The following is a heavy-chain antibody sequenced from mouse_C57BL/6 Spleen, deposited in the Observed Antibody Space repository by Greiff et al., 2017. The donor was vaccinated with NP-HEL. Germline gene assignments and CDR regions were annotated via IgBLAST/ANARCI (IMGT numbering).Heavy chain of an antibody. CDR3: ARDITTVVAEDYYAMDY. CDR2: ISDGGSYT. Sequence: EVKVVESGGGLVKPGGSLKLSCAASGFTFSSYAMSWVRQTPEKRLEWVATISDGGSYTYYPDNVKGRFTISRDNAKNNLYLQMSHLKSEDTAMYYCARDITTVVAEDYYAMDYRGQGTSVTVSS. V-gene: IGHV5-4*01. J-gene: IGHJ4*01. CDR1: GFTFSSYA. D-gene: IGHD1-1*01.